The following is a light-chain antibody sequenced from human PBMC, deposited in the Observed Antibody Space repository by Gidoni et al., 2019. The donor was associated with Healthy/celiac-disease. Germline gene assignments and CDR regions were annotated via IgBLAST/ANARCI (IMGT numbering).Light chain of an antibody. V-gene: IGLV1-44*01. J-gene: IGLJ3*02. CDR1: SSNIGSNT. Sequence: QSVQTQPPSAYGTPGQRVTLSCSGRSSNIGSNTVHWYQQLPGTAPKLLIYRNNQRPSGFPDRFSGSKSCTSASLAISGLQSEDEADYYCAAWDDSLNGWVFGGGTKLTVL. CDR2: RNN. CDR3: AAWDDSLNGWV.